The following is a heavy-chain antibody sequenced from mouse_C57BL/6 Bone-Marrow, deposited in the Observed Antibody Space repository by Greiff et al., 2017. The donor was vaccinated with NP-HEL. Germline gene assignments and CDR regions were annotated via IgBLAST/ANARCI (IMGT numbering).Heavy chain of an antibody. D-gene: IGHD2-5*01. Sequence: QVQLKQSGAELVMPGASVKLSCKASGYTFTSYWMHWVKQRPGQGLEWIGEIDPSDSYTNYNQKFKGKSTLTVDKSSSTAYMQLSSLTSEDSAVYYCARSYYSNYLYYFDYWGQGTTLTVSS. CDR3: ARSYYSNYLYYFDY. V-gene: IGHV1-69*01. CDR2: IDPSDSYT. CDR1: GYTFTSYW. J-gene: IGHJ2*01.